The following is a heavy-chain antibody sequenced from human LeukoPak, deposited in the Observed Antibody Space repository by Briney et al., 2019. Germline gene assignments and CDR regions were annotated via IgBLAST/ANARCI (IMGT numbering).Heavy chain of an antibody. D-gene: IGHD2-21*02. CDR3: ARDGDCGGDCFYYYGMDV. Sequence: ASVKVSCKASGYTFTSYGISWVRQAPGQGLEWMGWISAYNGNTNYAQKLQGRVTMTTDTSTSTAYMELRSLRSDDTAVYYCARDGDCGGDCFYYYGMDVWGQGTTVTVSS. J-gene: IGHJ6*02. CDR1: GYTFTSYG. V-gene: IGHV1-18*01. CDR2: ISAYNGNT.